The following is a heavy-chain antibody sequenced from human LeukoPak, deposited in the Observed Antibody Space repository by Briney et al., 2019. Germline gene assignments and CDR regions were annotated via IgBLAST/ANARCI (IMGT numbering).Heavy chain of an antibody. Sequence: GSSVKVSCKASGGTFSSYAISWVRQAPGQGLEWMGGIIPIFGTANYAQKFQGRVTITTDESTSTAYMGLSSLRSEDTAVYYCASMDIVVVPAAMSAFDIWGQGTMVTVSS. J-gene: IGHJ3*02. V-gene: IGHV1-69*05. CDR2: IIPIFGTA. CDR3: ASMDIVVVPAAMSAFDI. D-gene: IGHD2-2*03. CDR1: GGTFSSYA.